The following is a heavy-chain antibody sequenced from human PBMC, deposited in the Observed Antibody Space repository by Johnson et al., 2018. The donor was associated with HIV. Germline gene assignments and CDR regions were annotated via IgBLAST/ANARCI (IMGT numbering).Heavy chain of an antibody. CDR3: ARALTTDAFDI. CDR1: GFTVSSNY. V-gene: IGHV3-30*19. J-gene: IGHJ3*02. Sequence: QVQLVESGGGVVQPGGSLRLSCAASGFTVSSNYMSWVRQAPGKGLEWVAVISYDGSNKYYADSVKGRFTISRDNSKNTLYLQMNSLRAEDTAVYYCARALTTDAFDIWGQGTMVTVSS. D-gene: IGHD4-17*01. CDR2: ISYDGSNK.